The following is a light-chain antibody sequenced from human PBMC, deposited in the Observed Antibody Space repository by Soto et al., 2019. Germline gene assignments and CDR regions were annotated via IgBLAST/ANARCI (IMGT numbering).Light chain of an antibody. CDR1: QSVSSY. CDR3: QQRSNWLT. Sequence: EIVLTQSPATLSLSPGERATLSCRASQSVSSYLAWYQQKPGQAPRLLIYDASNRATGIPARFSGSGSGTDFTPTISRLAPEDFAVYYCQQRSNWLTFGGGTKVEIK. J-gene: IGKJ4*01. V-gene: IGKV3-11*01. CDR2: DAS.